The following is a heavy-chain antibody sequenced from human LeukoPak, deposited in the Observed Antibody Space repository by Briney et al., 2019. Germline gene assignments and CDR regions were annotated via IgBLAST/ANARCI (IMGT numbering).Heavy chain of an antibody. D-gene: IGHD3-10*01. CDR1: GYTFTSYG. CDR3: ARENVLLWFGESPDAFDI. CDR2: ISAYNGNT. J-gene: IGHJ3*02. Sequence: GASVKVSCTASGYTFTSYGTSWVRQAPGHGLEWMGWISAYNGNTNYAQKLQGRVTMTTDTSMSTAYMELRSLRSDDTAVYYCARENVLLWFGESPDAFDIWGQGTMVTVSS. V-gene: IGHV1-18*01.